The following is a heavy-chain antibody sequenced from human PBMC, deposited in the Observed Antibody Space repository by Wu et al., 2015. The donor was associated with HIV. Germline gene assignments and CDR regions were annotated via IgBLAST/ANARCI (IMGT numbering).Heavy chain of an antibody. CDR3: ARGRGWLQPPLTT. CDR2: INPNSGGT. D-gene: IGHD5-24*01. CDR1: DYY. Sequence: DYYMHWVRQTPGQGLEWMGWINPNSGGTNYAQKFQGRVTMTRDTSISTAYMELSRLRSDDTAVYYCARGRGWLQPPLTTWGQGTLVTVSS. J-gene: IGHJ4*02. V-gene: IGHV1-2*02.